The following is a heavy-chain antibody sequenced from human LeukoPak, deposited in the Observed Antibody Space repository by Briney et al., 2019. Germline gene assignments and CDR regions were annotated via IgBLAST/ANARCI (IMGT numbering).Heavy chain of an antibody. CDR1: GFTFTSSA. D-gene: IGHD3-10*01. CDR3: AADPWFGEFSDYYYGMDV. Sequence: SVKVSCKASGFTFTSSAVQWVRQARGQRLEWIGWIVVGSGNTNYAQKFQERATITRDMSTSTAYMELSSLRSEDTAVYYCAADPWFGEFSDYYYGMDVWGQGTTVTASS. J-gene: IGHJ6*02. CDR2: IVVGSGNT. V-gene: IGHV1-58*01.